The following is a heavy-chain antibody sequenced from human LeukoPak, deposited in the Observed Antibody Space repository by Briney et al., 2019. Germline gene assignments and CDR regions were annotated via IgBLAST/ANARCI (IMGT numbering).Heavy chain of an antibody. V-gene: IGHV4-59*08. D-gene: IGHD3-9*01. CDR1: GGSISGYY. CDR3: ASFTIGVGKFDY. J-gene: IGHJ4*02. CDR2: ISHSGST. Sequence: SETLSLTCTVSGGSISGYYWSWIRQPPGKGLEWIGYISHSGSTNYNPSLKSRVTVSVDTSKNQFSLKLSSVTAADTAVYYCASFTIGVGKFDYWGQGTLVTVSS.